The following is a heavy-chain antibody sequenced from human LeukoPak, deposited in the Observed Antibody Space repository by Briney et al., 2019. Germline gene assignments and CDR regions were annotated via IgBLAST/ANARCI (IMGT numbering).Heavy chain of an antibody. Sequence: PGGSLRLSCAASGFTFSSYAMSWVRLASGKGLEWVSGISGSGDIITYADSVKGRFTISRDNSKNTLYLQMNSLEAEDTAVYYCAKDLRTTVTTQFFNYWGQGTLVTVSS. V-gene: IGHV3-23*01. D-gene: IGHD4-11*01. CDR3: AKDLRTTVTTQFFNY. CDR2: ISGSGDII. CDR1: GFTFSSYA. J-gene: IGHJ4*02.